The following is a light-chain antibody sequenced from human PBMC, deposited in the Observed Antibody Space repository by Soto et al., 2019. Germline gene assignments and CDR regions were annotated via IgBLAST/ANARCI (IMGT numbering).Light chain of an antibody. V-gene: IGKV1-12*01. CDR1: QDITTW. CDR3: QQVKGFPLT. CDR2: ADS. J-gene: IGKJ4*01. Sequence: GARVAVTCRASQDITTWLAWYQKKPGEAPRLLIYADSSLYSGIPKRFSGSGTGTEFTLTIRNMQPEDSAIYYCQQVKGFPLTFGGGTKVDIK.